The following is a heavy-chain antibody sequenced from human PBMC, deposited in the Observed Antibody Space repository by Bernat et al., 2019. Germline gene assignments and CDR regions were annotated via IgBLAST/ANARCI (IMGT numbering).Heavy chain of an antibody. V-gene: IGHV1-18*01. Sequence: QVQLVQSGTEVKKPGASVRVSCKTSGYTFTHHGIGWVRQAPGQGLEWLGWISGYNGDTNYAQKLQGRVTMTTDTSTSTAYMELRSLRSDDTAVYYCARALYGDYVYYFDYWGQGTLVTVSS. CDR3: ARALYGDYVYYFDY. CDR2: ISGYNGDT. D-gene: IGHD4-17*01. CDR1: GYTFTHHG. J-gene: IGHJ4*02.